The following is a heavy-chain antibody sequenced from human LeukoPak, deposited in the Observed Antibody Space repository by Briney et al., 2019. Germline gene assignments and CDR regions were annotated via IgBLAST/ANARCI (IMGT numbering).Heavy chain of an antibody. J-gene: IGHJ5*02. Sequence: ASVKVSCKASGYTFTGYYMHWVRQAPGQGLERMGWINPNSGGTNYAQKFQGRVTMTRDTSISTAYMELSRLRSDDTAVYYCARDPAAGVVVPAARFDPWGQGTLVTVSS. V-gene: IGHV1-2*02. CDR1: GYTFTGYY. D-gene: IGHD2-2*01. CDR3: ARDPAAGVVVPAARFDP. CDR2: INPNSGGT.